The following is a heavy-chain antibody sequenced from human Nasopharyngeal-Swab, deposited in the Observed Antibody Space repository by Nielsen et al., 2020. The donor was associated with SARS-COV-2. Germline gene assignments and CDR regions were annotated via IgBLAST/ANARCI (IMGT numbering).Heavy chain of an antibody. V-gene: IGHV4-61*01. CDR1: GYSISSGYY. J-gene: IGHJ4*02. D-gene: IGHD6-19*01. Sequence: SETLSLTCAVSGYSISSGYYWSWIRQPPGKGLEWIGYIYYSGSTNYNPSLKSRVTISVDTSKNQFSLKLSSVTAADTAVYYCARVQQWLALFDYWGQGTLATVSS. CDR2: IYYSGST. CDR3: ARVQQWLALFDY.